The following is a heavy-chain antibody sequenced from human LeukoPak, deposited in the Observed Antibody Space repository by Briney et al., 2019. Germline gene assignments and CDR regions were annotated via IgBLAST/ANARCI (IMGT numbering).Heavy chain of an antibody. CDR1: GFTFSSYG. CDR3: AKDRRRFGLIDY. CDR2: IWYDGSNK. V-gene: IGHV3-33*06. Sequence: QTGGSLRLSCAASGFTFSSYGMHWVRQAPGKGLEWVAVIWYDGSNKYYADSVKGRFTISRDNSKNTLYLQMNSLRAEDTAVYYCAKDRRRFGLIDYWGQGTLVTVSS. D-gene: IGHD3-10*01. J-gene: IGHJ4*02.